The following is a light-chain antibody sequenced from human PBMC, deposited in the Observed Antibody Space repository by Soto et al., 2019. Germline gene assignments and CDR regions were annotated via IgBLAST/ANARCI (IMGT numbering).Light chain of an antibody. J-gene: IGKJ1*01. CDR2: KAS. Sequence: DIQMTQSPSTLSASVGDRVTITCRASQSISSWLAWYQQKPGKAPKLLIYKASSLESGGPSRFSGSGSGTEFTITISSLQPDDFATYYCQQYNSYPVTFGQGTKVEIK. CDR3: QQYNSYPVT. V-gene: IGKV1-5*03. CDR1: QSISSW.